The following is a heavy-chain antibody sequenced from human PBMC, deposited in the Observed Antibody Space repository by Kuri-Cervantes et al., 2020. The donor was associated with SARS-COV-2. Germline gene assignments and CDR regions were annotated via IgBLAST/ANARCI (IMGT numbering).Heavy chain of an antibody. J-gene: IGHJ4*02. CDR1: GGSISSGSYY. CDR3: ARHGGIAVAGTFDY. V-gene: IGHV4-61*02. Sequence: SCTVSGGSISSGSYYWSWIRQPAGKGLEWIGRIYTSGSTNYNPSLKSRVTISVDTSKNQFSLKLSSVTAADTAVYYCARHGGIAVAGTFDYWGQGTLVTVSS. CDR2: IYTSGST. D-gene: IGHD6-19*01.